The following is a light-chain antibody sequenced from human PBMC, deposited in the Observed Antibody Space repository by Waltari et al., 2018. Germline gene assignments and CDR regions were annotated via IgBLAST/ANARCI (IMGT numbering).Light chain of an antibody. CDR1: QSVLDSSNNKNY. Sequence: DIVMTQSPDSLAVFPGARAIINCKSSQSVLDSSNNKNYMAWYQQKPGQPPKLLIYWASIREAGVPYRFSGSGSGTDFTLTISSLQAEDVAVYYCQQCHRSPWTFGQGTKVEI. CDR3: QQCHRSPWT. J-gene: IGKJ1*01. CDR2: WAS. V-gene: IGKV4-1*01.